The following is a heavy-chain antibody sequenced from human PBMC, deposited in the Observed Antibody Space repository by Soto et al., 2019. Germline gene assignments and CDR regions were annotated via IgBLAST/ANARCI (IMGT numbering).Heavy chain of an antibody. CDR3: AKGNNRYDFWSAAYY. J-gene: IGHJ4*02. D-gene: IGHD3-3*01. CDR2: ISYDGSNK. V-gene: IGHV3-30*18. CDR1: GFTFSSYG. Sequence: QVQLVESGGGVVQPGRSLRLSCAASGFTFSSYGMHWVRQAPGKGLEWVAVISYDGSNKYYADSVKGRFTISRDNSKNTLYLQMNSLRADDTAVYYCAKGNNRYDFWSAAYYWGQGTLVTVSS.